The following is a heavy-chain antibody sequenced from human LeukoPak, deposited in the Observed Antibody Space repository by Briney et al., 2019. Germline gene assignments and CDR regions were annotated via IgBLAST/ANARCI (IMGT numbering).Heavy chain of an antibody. V-gene: IGHV3-48*01. Sequence: GGSLRLSCAVSGFAFNTYSMNWVRQAPGKGLEWISYISSSSSTIYYTDSVKGRFTISSDNAKDSLSLQMNSLRAEDTAVYYCARSRGVFDYWGQGTLVTVSS. CDR3: ARSRGVFDY. J-gene: IGHJ4*02. CDR2: ISSSSSTI. CDR1: GFAFNTYS. D-gene: IGHD5-24*01.